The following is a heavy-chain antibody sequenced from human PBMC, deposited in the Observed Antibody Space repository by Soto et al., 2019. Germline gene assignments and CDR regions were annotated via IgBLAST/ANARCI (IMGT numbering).Heavy chain of an antibody. D-gene: IGHD3-9*01. CDR3: ARQNYDILTGSPSEFDP. V-gene: IGHV5-51*01. CDR1: GYSFTSYW. CDR2: IYPGDSDT. J-gene: IGHJ5*02. Sequence: GESLKISCKGSGYSFTSYWIGWVRQMPGKGLEWMGIIYPGDSDTRYSPSFQGQVTISADKSISTAYLQWSSLKASDTAMYYCARQNYDILTGSPSEFDPWGQGTLVTVSS.